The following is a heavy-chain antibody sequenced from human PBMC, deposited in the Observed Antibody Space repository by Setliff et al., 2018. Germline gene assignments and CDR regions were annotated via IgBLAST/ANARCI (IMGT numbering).Heavy chain of an antibody. J-gene: IGHJ4*02. CDR1: GGTFRTDG. V-gene: IGHV1-69*13. D-gene: IGHD3-22*01. CDR3: ARDTRDRYDNSGHYLSLDY. Sequence: WASVKVSCKASGGTFRTDGFSWVRQAPGQGLEWMGRIIPVFGTAKYAQKFQGTVTITADESTTTAYMELRSLRTEDTAIYYCARDTRDRYDNSGHYLSLDYWGQGTLVTVS. CDR2: IIPVFGTA.